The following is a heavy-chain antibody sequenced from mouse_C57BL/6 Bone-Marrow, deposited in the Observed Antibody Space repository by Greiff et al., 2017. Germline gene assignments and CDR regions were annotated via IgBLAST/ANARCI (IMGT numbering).Heavy chain of an antibody. CDR3: AREIGAMYY. CDR2: INYDGSST. Sequence: EVKLVESEGGLVQPGSSLKLSCTASGFTFSDYYMAWVRQVPEKGLEWVANINYDGSSTYYLDSLKSRFIISRDNAKNILYLQMSSLKSEDTATYYCAREIGAMYYWGQGTSVTVSS. D-gene: IGHD3-1*01. J-gene: IGHJ4*01. CDR1: GFTFSDYY. V-gene: IGHV5-16*01.